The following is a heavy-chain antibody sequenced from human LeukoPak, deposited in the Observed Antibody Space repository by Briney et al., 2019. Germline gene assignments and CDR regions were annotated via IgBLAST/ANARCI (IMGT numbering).Heavy chain of an antibody. V-gene: IGHV3-23*01. CDR1: GFTFSSYA. CDR3: ARDLTTLEHLGYYYGMDV. D-gene: IGHD2-15*01. J-gene: IGHJ6*02. Sequence: PGGSLRLSCTASGFTFSSYAMNWVRQAPGKGLEWVSGIGAGGTFTYYAASVKGRFTIFRDNSRNTLYLQMNSLRADDTAVYYCARDLTTLEHLGYYYGMDVWGQGTTVTVSS. CDR2: IGAGGTFT.